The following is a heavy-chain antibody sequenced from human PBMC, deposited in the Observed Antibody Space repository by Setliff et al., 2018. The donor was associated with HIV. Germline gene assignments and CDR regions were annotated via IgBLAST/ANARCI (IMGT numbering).Heavy chain of an antibody. V-gene: IGHV1-69*13. CDR1: GGSFNILG. J-gene: IGHJ3*02. Sequence: SVKVSCKASGGSFNILGFTWVRQAPGQGLEWMGMIIPMYNIPAYAQKFQGRVTFTADESTSTAYMELRSPSSEDTAVYSCARDQTGVAAAAFGGGSAWSDEGFDIWGQGTMVTVSS. CDR3: ARDQTGVAAAAFGGGSAWSDEGFDI. CDR2: IIPMYNIP. D-gene: IGHD6-13*01.